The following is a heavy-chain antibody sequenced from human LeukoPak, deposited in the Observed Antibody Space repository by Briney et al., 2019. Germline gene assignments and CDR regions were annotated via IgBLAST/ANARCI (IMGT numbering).Heavy chain of an antibody. CDR2: IYSGGST. CDR1: GFTVSSNY. Sequence: GSLRLSCAASGFTVSSNYMSWVRQAPGKGLEWVSVIYSGGSTYYADSVKGRFTISRDNSKNTLHLQMNSLRAEDTAVYYCARAWWGTDFGGTNWFNPWGQGTLVTVSP. J-gene: IGHJ5*02. D-gene: IGHD4-23*01. V-gene: IGHV3-66*01. CDR3: ARAWWGTDFGGTNWFNP.